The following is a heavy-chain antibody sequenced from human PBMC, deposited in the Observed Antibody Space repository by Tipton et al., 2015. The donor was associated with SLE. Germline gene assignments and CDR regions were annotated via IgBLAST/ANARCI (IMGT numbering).Heavy chain of an antibody. Sequence: TLSLTCAVYGGSFSGYYWSWIRQPPGKGLEWIGEINHSGSTNYNPSLKSRVTISVDTSKNQFSLRLTSVTAADTAVYYCARDGYSSGWDGDFDYWGQGTLVTVSS. J-gene: IGHJ4*02. D-gene: IGHD6-19*01. CDR2: INHSGST. CDR1: GGSFSGYY. CDR3: ARDGYSSGWDGDFDY. V-gene: IGHV4-34*01.